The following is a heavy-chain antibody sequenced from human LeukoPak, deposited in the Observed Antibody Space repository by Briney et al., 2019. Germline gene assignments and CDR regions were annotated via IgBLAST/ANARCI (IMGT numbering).Heavy chain of an antibody. J-gene: IGHJ4*02. D-gene: IGHD3-10*01. V-gene: IGHV4-30-4*02. CDR3: ARVGTPTAPPPPPLIDY. CDR1: GGSISSGDYY. Sequence: PSETLSLTCTVSGGSISSGDYYWSWIRQPPGKGLEWIGYIYYSGSTYYNPSLKSRVTISVGTSKNQFSLKLSSVTAADTAVYYCARVGTPTAPPPPPLIDYWGQGTLVTVSS. CDR2: IYYSGST.